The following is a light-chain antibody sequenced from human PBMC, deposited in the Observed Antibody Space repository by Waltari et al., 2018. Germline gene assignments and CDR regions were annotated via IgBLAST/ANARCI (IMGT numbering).Light chain of an antibody. CDR1: SSNIGRNT. CDR3: AAWDDSLNGL. Sequence: QSVLTQPPSASGTPGQRVPISCSGSSSNIGRNTVNWYQQLPGTAPKLLIYSNNQRPSGVPDRFSGSKSGTSASLAISGLQSEDEADYYCAAWDDSLNGLFGGGTKLTVL. V-gene: IGLV1-44*01. CDR2: SNN. J-gene: IGLJ3*02.